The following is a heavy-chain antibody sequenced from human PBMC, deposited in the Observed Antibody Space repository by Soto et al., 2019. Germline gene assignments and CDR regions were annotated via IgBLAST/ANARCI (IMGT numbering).Heavy chain of an antibody. D-gene: IGHD6-19*01. CDR1: GFSLSTSGMC. CDR3: ARMYSSGWYPYYYYGMDV. V-gene: IGHV2-70*01. Sequence: SGPTLVNPTQTLTLTCTFSGFSLSTSGMCVSWIRQPPGKALEWLALIDWDDDKYYSPSLKTRLTISKDTSKNQVVLTMTNMDPVDTATYYCARMYSSGWYPYYYYGMDVWGQGTTVTVSS. CDR2: IDWDDDK. J-gene: IGHJ6*02.